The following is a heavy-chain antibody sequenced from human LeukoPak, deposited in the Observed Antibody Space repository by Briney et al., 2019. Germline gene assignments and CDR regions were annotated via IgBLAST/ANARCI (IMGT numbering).Heavy chain of an antibody. V-gene: IGHV1-2*02. CDR2: IHPKSGDT. D-gene: IGHD6-19*01. J-gene: IGHJ5*02. CDR3: ATVAVARRVNHWFDP. Sequence: ASVKVSCKASGYTFTGYYLHWVRQAPGQVLGWMGWIHPKSGDTHYAQKFLGRVTLTRDTSTTIVYMELKWLTSDDTAVFYCATVAVARRVNHWFDPWGQGTLVTVSS. CDR1: GYTFTGYY.